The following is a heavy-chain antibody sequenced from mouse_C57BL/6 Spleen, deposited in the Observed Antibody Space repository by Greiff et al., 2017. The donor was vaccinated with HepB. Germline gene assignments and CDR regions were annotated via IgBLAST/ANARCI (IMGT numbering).Heavy chain of an antibody. Sequence: VQLQQSGAELVRPGASVTLSCKASGYTFTDYEMHWVKQTPVHGLEWIGAIDPETGGTAYNQKFKGKAILTADKSSSTAYMELRSLTSEDSAVYYCTRFTTVVESYWGQGTTLTVSS. CDR3: TRFTTVVESY. CDR2: IDPETGGT. CDR1: GYTFTDYE. J-gene: IGHJ2*01. V-gene: IGHV1-15*01. D-gene: IGHD1-1*01.